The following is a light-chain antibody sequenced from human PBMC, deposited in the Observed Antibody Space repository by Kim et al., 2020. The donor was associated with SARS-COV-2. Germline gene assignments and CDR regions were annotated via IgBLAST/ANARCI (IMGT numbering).Light chain of an antibody. CDR2: GAS. J-gene: IGKJ1*01. CDR1: QSVSSK. CDR3: QQYNNWPQT. Sequence: VSPGERATLSCRASQSVSSKLDWYQHKPGQAPRLLVYGASTSATGIPARFSGSGSGTEFTLTISSLQSEDFAVYYCQQYNNWPQTFGQGTKVDIK. V-gene: IGKV3-15*01.